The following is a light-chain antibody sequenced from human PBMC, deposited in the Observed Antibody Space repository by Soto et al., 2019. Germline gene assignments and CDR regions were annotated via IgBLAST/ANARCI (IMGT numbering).Light chain of an antibody. Sequence: EIELTQSPATLSLSPGERATLSCRASQSVSSSLAWYQQKHGQAPRLLISDTSNRATGIPARFSGSGSGTDFTLTISSLEPEDFAVYYCQQRSDWRITFGQGTRREIK. J-gene: IGKJ5*01. V-gene: IGKV3-11*01. CDR2: DTS. CDR1: QSVSSS. CDR3: QQRSDWRIT.